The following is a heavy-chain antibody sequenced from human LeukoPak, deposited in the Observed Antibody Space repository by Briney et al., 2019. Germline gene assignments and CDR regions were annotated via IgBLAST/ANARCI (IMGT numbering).Heavy chain of an antibody. Sequence: ASVKVSCKASGYTFTSYDINWVRQATGQGLEWMGWMNPNSGNTGYAQKFQGRVTMTRNTSISTAYMELSSLRSEDTAVYYCAREVRGVIVNYGMDVWGQGTTVTVSS. CDR3: AREVRGVIVNYGMDV. V-gene: IGHV1-8*01. CDR1: GYTFTSYD. J-gene: IGHJ6*02. D-gene: IGHD3-10*01. CDR2: MNPNSGNT.